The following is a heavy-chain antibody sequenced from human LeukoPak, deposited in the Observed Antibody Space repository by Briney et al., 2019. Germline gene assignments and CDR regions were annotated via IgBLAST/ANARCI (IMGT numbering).Heavy chain of an antibody. CDR2: ITSDGSNT. CDR3: ARDRGTGTPLDP. V-gene: IGHV3-74*01. D-gene: IGHD1-14*01. Sequence: GGSLRLSCVASGFTFSSYWMHWVRQAPGKGLVWVSRITSDGSNTAYADSVRGQFTLSRDNANNALYLQMDSLRVEDTAIYYCARDRGTGTPLDPWGQGTLVTVSS. J-gene: IGHJ5*02. CDR1: GFTFSSYW.